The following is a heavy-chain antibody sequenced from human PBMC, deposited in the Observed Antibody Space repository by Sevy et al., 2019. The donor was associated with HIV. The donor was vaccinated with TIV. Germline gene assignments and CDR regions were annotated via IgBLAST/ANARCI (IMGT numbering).Heavy chain of an antibody. J-gene: IGHJ4*02. CDR3: AKNHDDFWSGYYV. CDR2: ISYDGSNK. V-gene: IGHV3-30*18. D-gene: IGHD3-3*01. CDR1: GFTFRSYG. Sequence: GGSLRLSCAASGFTFRSYGMHWVRQAPGEGLEWVAVISYDGSNKYYADSVKGRFTISRDNSKNTLYLQMNSLRAEDTAVYYCAKNHDDFWSGYYVGGQGTLVTVSS.